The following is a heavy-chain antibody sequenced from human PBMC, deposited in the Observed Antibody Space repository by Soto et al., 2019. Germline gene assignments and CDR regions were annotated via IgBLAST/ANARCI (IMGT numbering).Heavy chain of an antibody. V-gene: IGHV3-23*01. Sequence: PGGSLRLSCAASGFTFSSFAMSWVRQAPGKGLEWVSAISGSGDSTYYADSVKGRFTISRDNSKNTMYLQMNSLRAEDTAVYYCAKTIGNYATHPGDYWGQGTLVTVSS. CDR3: AKTIGNYATHPGDY. CDR2: ISGSGDST. CDR1: GFTFSSFA. D-gene: IGHD1-7*01. J-gene: IGHJ4*01.